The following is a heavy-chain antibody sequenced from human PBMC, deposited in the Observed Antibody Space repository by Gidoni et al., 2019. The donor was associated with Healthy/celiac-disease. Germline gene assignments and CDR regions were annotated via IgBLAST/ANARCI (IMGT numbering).Heavy chain of an antibody. CDR1: GFTFSRYS. J-gene: IGHJ6*02. CDR3: ARVVPAAQAQPRAGGMDV. Sequence: EVQLVESGGGLVKPGGSLRLSCAASGFTFSRYSRNWVRQAPGKGLEWVSSISSSSSYIYYADSVKGRFTISRDNAKNSLYLQMNSLRAEDTAVYYCARVVPAAQAQPRAGGMDVWGQGTTVTVSS. CDR2: ISSSSSYI. D-gene: IGHD2-2*01. V-gene: IGHV3-21*01.